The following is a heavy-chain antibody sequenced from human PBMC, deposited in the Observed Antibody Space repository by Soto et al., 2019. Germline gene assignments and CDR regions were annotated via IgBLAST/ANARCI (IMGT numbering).Heavy chain of an antibody. Sequence: SETLSLTCAVYGGSFTVYYWTWIRQTPGKGLEWIGEINYRGSSYYNPSLESRISMAVDTSKNQFSLKLRSVTAADTAVYFCVRGQPHRITIFEVVIRSYDYGMDVWGQGTTVS. J-gene: IGHJ6*02. CDR2: INYRGSS. CDR3: VRGQPHRITIFEVVIRSYDYGMDV. V-gene: IGHV4-34*01. D-gene: IGHD3-3*02. CDR1: GGSFTVYY.